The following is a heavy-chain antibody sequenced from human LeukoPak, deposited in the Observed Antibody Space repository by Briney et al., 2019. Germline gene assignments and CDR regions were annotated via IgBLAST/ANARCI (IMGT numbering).Heavy chain of an antibody. V-gene: IGHV3-33*08. J-gene: IGHJ4*02. CDR3: ARAPITMVRGVIIGFFDY. D-gene: IGHD3-10*01. CDR2: IWYDGSNK. CDR1: GFTFSSYW. Sequence: GGSLRLSCAASGFTFSSYWMSWVRQAPGKGLEWVARIWYDGSNKYYADSVKGRFTISRDNSKSTLYLEMSSLRAEDTAVYYCARAPITMVRGVIIGFFDYWGQGTLVTVSS.